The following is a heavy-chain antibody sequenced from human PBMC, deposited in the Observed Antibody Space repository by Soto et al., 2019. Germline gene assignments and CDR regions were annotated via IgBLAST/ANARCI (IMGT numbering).Heavy chain of an antibody. J-gene: IGHJ6*02. CDR1: GYSFTNYW. V-gene: IGHV5-51*01. CDR2: IYPGDSDT. CDR3: ARHPDPYYGMDV. Sequence: GESLKISCKASGYSFTNYWIGWVRQMPGKGLEWMGIIYPGDSDTRYRPSFEGQVTISADKSINTAYLQWSSLKASDTAMYYCARHPDPYYGMDVWGQGTTVTVSS.